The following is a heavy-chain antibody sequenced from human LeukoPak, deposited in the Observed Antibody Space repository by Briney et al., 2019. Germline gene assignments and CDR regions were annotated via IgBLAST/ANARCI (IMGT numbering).Heavy chain of an antibody. V-gene: IGHV3-30*02. CDR2: IRYDGSNK. J-gene: IGHJ4*02. Sequence: GGSLRLSCAASGFTFSSYGMPWVRQAPGKGLEWVAFIRYDGSNKYYADSVKGRFTISRDNSKNTLYLQMNSLRAEDTAVYYCAKNWDVDFWSGYPGWYFDYWGQGTLVTVSS. D-gene: IGHD3-3*01. CDR3: AKNWDVDFWSGYPGWYFDY. CDR1: GFTFSSYG.